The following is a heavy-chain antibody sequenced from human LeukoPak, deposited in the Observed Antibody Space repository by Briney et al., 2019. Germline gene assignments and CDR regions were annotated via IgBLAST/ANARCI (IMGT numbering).Heavy chain of an antibody. D-gene: IGHD6-13*01. CDR2: IKQDGSEK. V-gene: IGHV3-7*01. Sequence: PGGSLRLSCAASGLTFSSYWMSWVRQAPGKGLEWVANIKQDGSEKYYVDSVKGRFTISRDNAKNSLYLQMNSLRAEDTAVYYCATDLDPWGAAAFFDYWGQGTLVTVSS. CDR3: ATDLDPWGAAAFFDY. J-gene: IGHJ4*02. CDR1: GLTFSSYW.